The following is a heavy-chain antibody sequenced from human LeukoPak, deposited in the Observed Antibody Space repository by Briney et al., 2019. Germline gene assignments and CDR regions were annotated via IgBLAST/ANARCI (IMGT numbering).Heavy chain of an antibody. CDR1: GDPINSGSYY. CDR2: IYSSGNT. Sequence: SETLSLTCTVSGDPINSGSYYWSWIRQLAGKGLEWIGRIYSSGNTKYNPSLKSRVTVSADTSKNQFSLKLNSVTAADTAMYYCVRSNSGYDFYWYFDLWGRGTLVTVSS. J-gene: IGHJ2*01. V-gene: IGHV4-61*02. D-gene: IGHD5-12*01. CDR3: VRSNSGYDFYWYFDL.